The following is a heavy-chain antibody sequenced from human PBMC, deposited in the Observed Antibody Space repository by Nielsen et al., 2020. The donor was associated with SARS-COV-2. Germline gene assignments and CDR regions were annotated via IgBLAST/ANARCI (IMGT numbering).Heavy chain of an antibody. J-gene: IGHJ3*02. CDR3: ATGFGEWPDAFDI. D-gene: IGHD3-10*01. V-gene: IGHV3-30-3*01. CDR2: ISYDGSNK. CDR1: GFTFSSYA. Sequence: GGSLRLSCAASGFTFSSYAMHWVRQAPGKGLEWVAVISYDGSNKYYADSVKGRFTISRDNSKNTLYLQMNSLRAEDTDVYYCATGFGEWPDAFDIWGQGTMVTVSS.